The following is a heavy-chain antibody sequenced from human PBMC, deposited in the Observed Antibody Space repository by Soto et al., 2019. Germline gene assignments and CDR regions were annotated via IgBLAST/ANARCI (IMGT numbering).Heavy chain of an antibody. CDR3: ARVGYSSSWNYYYYYYMDV. CDR2: INSDGSST. D-gene: IGHD6-13*01. Sequence: GGSLRLSCAASGFTFSSYWMHWVRQAPGKGLVWVSRINSDGSSTSYADSVKGRFTISRDNAKNTLYLQMNSLRAEDTAVYYCARVGYSSSWNYYYYYYMDVWGKGTTVTVSS. CDR1: GFTFSSYW. J-gene: IGHJ6*03. V-gene: IGHV3-74*01.